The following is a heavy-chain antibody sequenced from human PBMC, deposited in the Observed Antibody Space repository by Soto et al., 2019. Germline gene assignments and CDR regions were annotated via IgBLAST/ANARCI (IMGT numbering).Heavy chain of an antibody. Sequence: ASVKVSCKVSGYTLTELSMHWVRQAPGKGLEWMGGFDPEDGETVYAQKFQGRVTMTEDTSTDTAYKELNNLRSEDTALYFCATDLPYTAMLYGMDVWGQGTTVTVSS. CDR3: ATDLPYTAMLYGMDV. J-gene: IGHJ6*02. D-gene: IGHD5-18*01. CDR1: GYTLTELS. V-gene: IGHV1-24*01. CDR2: FDPEDGET.